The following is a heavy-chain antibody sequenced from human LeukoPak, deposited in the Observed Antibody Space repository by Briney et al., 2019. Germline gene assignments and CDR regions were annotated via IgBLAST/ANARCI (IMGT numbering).Heavy chain of an antibody. CDR1: GFTFSSYG. CDR2: ISYDGSNK. J-gene: IGHJ4*02. CDR3: AKDFYGSGSSAAFDY. Sequence: GRSLRLSCAASGFTFSSYGMHWVRQAPGKGLEWVAVISYDGSNKYYADSAKGRFTISRDNSKNTLYLQMNSLRAEDTAVYYCAKDFYGSGSSAAFDYWGQGTLVTVSS. V-gene: IGHV3-30*18. D-gene: IGHD3-10*01.